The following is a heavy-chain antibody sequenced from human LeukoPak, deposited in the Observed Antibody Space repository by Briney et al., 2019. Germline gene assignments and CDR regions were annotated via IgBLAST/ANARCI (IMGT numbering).Heavy chain of an antibody. J-gene: IGHJ4*02. CDR2: INPNSGGT. Sequence: GASVKVSCKASGYTFTGYYMHWVRQAPGQGLEWMGWINPNSGGTNYAQKFQGRVTMTRDTSISTAYMELSRLRSDDTAVYYCAREKGYSGYELDYWGQGTLVTVSS. CDR3: AREKGYSGYELDY. CDR1: GYTFTGYY. V-gene: IGHV1-2*02. D-gene: IGHD5-12*01.